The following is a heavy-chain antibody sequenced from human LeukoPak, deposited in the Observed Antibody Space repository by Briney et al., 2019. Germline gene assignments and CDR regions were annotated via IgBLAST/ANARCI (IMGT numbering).Heavy chain of an antibody. J-gene: IGHJ3*02. CDR1: GGSISSYY. CDR3: ARACGGYSGYAVAFDI. Sequence: PSETLSLTCTVSGGSISSYYWSWIRQPPGKGLEWIGHIYYSGSTNYNPSLKSRVTISVDTSKNQFSLKLSSVTAADTAVYYCARACGGYSGYAVAFDIWGQGTMVTVSS. CDR2: IYYSGST. D-gene: IGHD5-12*01. V-gene: IGHV4-59*01.